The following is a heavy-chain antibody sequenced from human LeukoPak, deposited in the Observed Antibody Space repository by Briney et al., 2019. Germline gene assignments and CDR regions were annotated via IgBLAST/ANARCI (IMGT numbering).Heavy chain of an antibody. D-gene: IGHD6-13*01. CDR2: TYYSGST. V-gene: IGHV4-59*12. CDR1: GGSISSYY. CDR3: ARARIAAAGNDAFDI. Sequence: SETLSLTCTVPGGSISSYYWSWIRQPPGKGLEWIGYTYYSGSTNYNPSLKSRVTISVDTSKNQFSLKLSSVTAADTAVYYCARARIAAAGNDAFDIWGQGTMVTVSS. J-gene: IGHJ3*02.